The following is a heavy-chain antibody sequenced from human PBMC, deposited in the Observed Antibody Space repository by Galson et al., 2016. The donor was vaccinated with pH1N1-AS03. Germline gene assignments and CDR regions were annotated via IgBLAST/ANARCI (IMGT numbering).Heavy chain of an antibody. V-gene: IGHV3-64*01. CDR3: ARGPVSYANYWFPPPDY. D-gene: IGHD4/OR15-4a*01. CDR1: GFTFSSYA. J-gene: IGHJ4*02. Sequence: SLRLSCAASGFTFSSYAMFWVRQAPGKGLEYVSVISGNGFSTYYANSVKDRFTVSRDTSKNTLYLQMGSLRVEDMAVYYCARGPVSYANYWFPPPDYWGQGTLVTVSS. CDR2: ISGNGFST.